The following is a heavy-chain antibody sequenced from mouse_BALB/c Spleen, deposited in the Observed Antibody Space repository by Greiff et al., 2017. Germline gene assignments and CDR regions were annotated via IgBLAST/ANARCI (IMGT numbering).Heavy chain of an antibody. V-gene: IGHV1-12*01. CDR3: ARLERYDVFAY. CDR2: IYPGNGDT. CDR1: GYTFTSYN. J-gene: IGHJ3*01. D-gene: IGHD2-14*01. Sequence: QVQLQQPGAELVKPGASVKMSCKASGYTFTSYNMHWVKQTPGQGLEWIGAIYPGNGDTSYNQKFKGKATLTADKSSSTAYMQLSSLTSEDSAVYYCARLERYDVFAYWGQGTLVTVSA.